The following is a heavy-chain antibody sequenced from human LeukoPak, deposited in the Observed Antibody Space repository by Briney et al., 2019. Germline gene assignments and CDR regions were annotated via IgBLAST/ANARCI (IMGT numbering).Heavy chain of an antibody. CDR3: ARRCRQVVPAARGRDYYYYYMDV. Sequence: SETLSLTCAVYGGSFSGYYWSWIRQPPGRGLEWIGEINQSGSTNYNPSLKSRVTISVDTSKNQFSLKLSSVTAADTAVYYCARRCRQVVPAARGRDYYYYYMDVWGKGTTVTVSS. V-gene: IGHV4-34*01. CDR2: INQSGST. J-gene: IGHJ6*03. D-gene: IGHD2-2*01. CDR1: GGSFSGYY.